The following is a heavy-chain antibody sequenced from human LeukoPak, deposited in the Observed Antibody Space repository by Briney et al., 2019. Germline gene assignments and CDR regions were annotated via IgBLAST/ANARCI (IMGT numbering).Heavy chain of an antibody. CDR1: GGSISSYY. CDR3: ATGQYYYDSSGYFLNAFDI. CDR2: IYYSGST. Sequence: SETLSLTCTVSGGSISSYYWSWIRQPPGKGLEWIGYIYYSGSTNYNPSLKSRVTISVDTSKNQFSLKLSSVTAADTAVYYCATGQYYYDSSGYFLNAFDIWGQGTMVTVSS. D-gene: IGHD3-22*01. V-gene: IGHV4-59*08. J-gene: IGHJ3*02.